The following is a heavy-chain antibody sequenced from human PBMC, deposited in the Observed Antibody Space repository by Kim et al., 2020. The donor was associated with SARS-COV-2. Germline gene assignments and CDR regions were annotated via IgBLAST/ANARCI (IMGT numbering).Heavy chain of an antibody. CDR2: FDPEDGET. CDR1: GYTLTELS. J-gene: IGHJ5*02. Sequence: ASVKVSCKVSGYTLTELSMHWVRQAPGKGLEWMGGFDPEDGETIYAQKFQGRVTMTEDTSTDTAYMELSSLRSEDTAVYYCATGTPYYDSSGYHGWFDPWGQGPLVTVSS. V-gene: IGHV1-24*01. CDR3: ATGTPYYDSSGYHGWFDP. D-gene: IGHD3-22*01.